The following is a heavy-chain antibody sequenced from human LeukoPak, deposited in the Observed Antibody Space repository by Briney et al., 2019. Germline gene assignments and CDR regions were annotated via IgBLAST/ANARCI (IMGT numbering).Heavy chain of an antibody. D-gene: IGHD3-16*01. CDR3: ARRPYGSGAYE. Sequence: TTSETLSLTCSVSGGSNSGYYWSWIRQPPGKALEWIGYIYYSASTNYNPSLKSRVSISLHTSRTQFSLKVYTVTAADTAVYCCARRPYGSGAYEWGQGTQVTVSA. CDR2: IYYSAST. V-gene: IGHV4-59*08. CDR1: GGSNSGYY. J-gene: IGHJ4*02.